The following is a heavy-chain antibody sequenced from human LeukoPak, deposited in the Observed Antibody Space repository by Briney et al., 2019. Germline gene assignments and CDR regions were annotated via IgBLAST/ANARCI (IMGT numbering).Heavy chain of an antibody. Sequence: ASVKVSCKASGYTFTGYYMHWVRQAPGQGLEWVGWINPNSGGTNYAQKFQGRVTMTRDTSISTAYMELSRLRSDDTAVYYCARGGYSSGWYWGVFFYMDVWGKGTTVTVSS. CDR3: ARGGYSSGWYWGVFFYMDV. V-gene: IGHV1-2*02. CDR1: GYTFTGYY. J-gene: IGHJ6*03. D-gene: IGHD6-19*01. CDR2: INPNSGGT.